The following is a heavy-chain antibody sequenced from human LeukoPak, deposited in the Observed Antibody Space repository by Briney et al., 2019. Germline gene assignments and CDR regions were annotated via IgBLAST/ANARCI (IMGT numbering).Heavy chain of an antibody. CDR3: ARAGGYASSWAY. J-gene: IGHJ4*02. V-gene: IGHV3-33*01. CDR2: IWYDGSNK. D-gene: IGHD5-12*01. CDR1: GFTFSSYG. Sequence: GRSLTLSCAASGFTFSSYGMHWVRQAPGKGLEWVAVIWYDGSNKYYADSVKGRFTISRDNSKNTLYLQMSSLRGEDTAVYYCARAGGYASSWAYWGQGTLVTVSS.